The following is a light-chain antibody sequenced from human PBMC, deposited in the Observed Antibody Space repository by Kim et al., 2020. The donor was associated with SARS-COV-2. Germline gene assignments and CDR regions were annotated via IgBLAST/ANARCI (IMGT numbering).Light chain of an antibody. CDR3: CSYAGSSTVV. CDR2: DVT. V-gene: IGLV2-11*03. J-gene: IGLJ2*01. Sequence: QSVTISCAGTNNDVGVYNYVSWYQQHPGKAPKLMIFDVTTRPSGVPDRFSGSKSGKTASLTVSGLQAEDEADYYCCSYAGSSTVVFGGGTQLTVL. CDR1: NNDVGVYNY.